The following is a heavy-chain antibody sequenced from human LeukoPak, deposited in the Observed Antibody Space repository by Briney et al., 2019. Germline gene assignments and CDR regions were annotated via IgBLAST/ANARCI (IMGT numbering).Heavy chain of an antibody. CDR3: ARAHKEDSSGYYPWFDP. D-gene: IGHD3-22*01. Sequence: GGSLRLSCAASGFPFSSYSMNWVRQAPGKGLEWVSSISSSSSYIYNADSVKGRFTISRDNAKNSLYLQMNSLRAEDTAVYYCARAHKEDSSGYYPWFDPWGQGTLVTVSS. J-gene: IGHJ5*02. V-gene: IGHV3-21*01. CDR2: ISSSSSYI. CDR1: GFPFSSYS.